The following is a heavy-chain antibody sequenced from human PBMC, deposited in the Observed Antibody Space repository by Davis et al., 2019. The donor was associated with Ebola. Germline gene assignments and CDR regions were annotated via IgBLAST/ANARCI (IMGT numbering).Heavy chain of an antibody. V-gene: IGHV3-74*01. J-gene: IGHJ6*01. CDR2: VCGDGGST. D-gene: IGHD1-1*01. CDR1: GFTLSSDC. CDR3: VRGTWKNGLDV. Sequence: PGGSLRLSCTGSGFTLSSDCMNWVRQAPEKGLVWVSRVCGDGGSTNYADSVKGRFTISRDTAKNTLYLQMNSLRAEDTAVYYCVRGTWKNGLDVWGQGTTVTVSS.